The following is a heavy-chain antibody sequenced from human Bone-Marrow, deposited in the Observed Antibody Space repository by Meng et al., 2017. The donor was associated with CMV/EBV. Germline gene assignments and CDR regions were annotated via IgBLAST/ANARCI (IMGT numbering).Heavy chain of an antibody. CDR2: ISYDGSNK. Sequence: GGSLRLSCAASGFTFNSYAMSWVRQAPGKGLEWVAVISYDGSNKYYADSVKGRFTISRDNSKNTLYLQMNSLRAEDTAVYYCAKESDGDYAPLPDYWGQGTLVTVSS. D-gene: IGHD4-17*01. CDR3: AKESDGDYAPLPDY. V-gene: IGHV3-30*04. J-gene: IGHJ4*02. CDR1: GFTFNSYA.